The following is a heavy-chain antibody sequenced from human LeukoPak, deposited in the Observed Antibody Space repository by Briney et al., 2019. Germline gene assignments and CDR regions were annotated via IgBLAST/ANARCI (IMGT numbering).Heavy chain of an antibody. D-gene: IGHD5-18*01. Sequence: PSETLSLTCTVSGGSISSYYWSWIRQPPGKGLEWIGYIKYSGSTNYNPAFKSRVTISVDTPKNQFSLKLSSVTAADTAVYYCARSWTQLWSFDHWGQGTLVTVSS. CDR2: IKYSGST. CDR3: ARSWTQLWSFDH. CDR1: GGSISSYY. J-gene: IGHJ4*02. V-gene: IGHV4-59*08.